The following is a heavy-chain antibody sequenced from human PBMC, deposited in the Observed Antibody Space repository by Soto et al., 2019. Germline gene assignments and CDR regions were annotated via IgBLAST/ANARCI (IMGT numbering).Heavy chain of an antibody. CDR1: GFSFNSYA. D-gene: IGHD3-10*01. CDR3: VKHRGSGKTYYYTMDV. Sequence: EVQLLESGGGLVQPGGSLRLSCETSGFSFNSYAMTWVRQAPGMGLEWVAVINYNSRATFHAQSVKGRFTISRDNSRNTVFLQMDSLRAEDTAVYYCVKHRGSGKTYYYTMDVWGLGTTVIVSS. J-gene: IGHJ6*02. V-gene: IGHV3-23*01. CDR2: INYNSRAT.